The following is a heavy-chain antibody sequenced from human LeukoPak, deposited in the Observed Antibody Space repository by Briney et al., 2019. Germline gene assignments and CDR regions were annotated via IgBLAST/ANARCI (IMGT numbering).Heavy chain of an antibody. CDR1: GGSFSGHY. J-gene: IGHJ5*02. D-gene: IGHD1-26*01. CDR3: ARDSGWENWFDP. Sequence: SETLSLTCAVYGGSFSGHYWSWIRQPPGKGLEWIGEIDHSGSTNYNPSLKSRVTISVDTSKNQFSLKLNSVTAADTAVYYCARDSGWENWFDPWGQGTLVTVSS. V-gene: IGHV4-34*01. CDR2: IDHSGST.